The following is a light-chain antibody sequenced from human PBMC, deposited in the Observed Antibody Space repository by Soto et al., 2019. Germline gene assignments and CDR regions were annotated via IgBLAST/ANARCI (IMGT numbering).Light chain of an antibody. Sequence: DIRMTQSPSTLSASVGDRVTITCRASQNINSRLAWYQQKPGKAPKLLIYDASNLESEVPLRFSGSGSGTEFTLTISSLQPDDFASYYCQQYNSYYTFGQGTKVDIK. CDR1: QNINSR. J-gene: IGKJ2*01. CDR3: QQYNSYYT. V-gene: IGKV1-5*01. CDR2: DAS.